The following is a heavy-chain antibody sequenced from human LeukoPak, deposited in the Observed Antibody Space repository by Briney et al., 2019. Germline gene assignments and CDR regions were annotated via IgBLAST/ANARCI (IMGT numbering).Heavy chain of an antibody. Sequence: SETLSLTCSVSGASISGYYWGWVRQHPGKGMEWVGYIYYTGNTNYNPSLKSRVTISVDTSKNQFSLKLSSVTAADTAVYYCARPRAYCGGDCYSYTFDSWGRGTMVTVSA. V-gene: IGHV4-59*08. J-gene: IGHJ3*02. CDR1: GASISGYY. D-gene: IGHD2-21*02. CDR3: ARPRAYCGGDCYSYTFDS. CDR2: IYYTGNT.